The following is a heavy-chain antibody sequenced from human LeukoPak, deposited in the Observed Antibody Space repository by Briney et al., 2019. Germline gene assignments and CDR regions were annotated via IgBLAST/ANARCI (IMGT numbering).Heavy chain of an antibody. J-gene: IGHJ4*02. CDR3: ANLYGDSPDY. CDR1: GFTFSRSG. V-gene: IGHV3-30*18. Sequence: GRSLRLSCAASGFTFSRSGMHWVRQAPGKGLEWVAVISYDGSSTYYADSVKGRFTISRDNSKKTLYLQMNSLRAEDTAVYYCANLYGDSPDYWGQGTLVTVSS. CDR2: ISYDGSST. D-gene: IGHD4-17*01.